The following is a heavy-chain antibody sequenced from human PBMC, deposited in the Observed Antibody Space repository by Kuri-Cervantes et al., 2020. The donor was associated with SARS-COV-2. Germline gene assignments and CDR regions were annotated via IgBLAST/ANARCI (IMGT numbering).Heavy chain of an antibody. D-gene: IGHD3-10*01. CDR1: GFTFSSYA. V-gene: IGHV3-23*01. CDR3: ARDTGDDSDY. J-gene: IGHJ4*02. Sequence: GGSLRLSCAASGFTFSSYAMNWVRQAPGKGLEWVSAISGSGGSTYYADSVKGRFTVSRDNAKNSLYLQMNSLRAEDTAVYYCARDTGDDSDYWGQGTLVTVSS. CDR2: ISGSGGST.